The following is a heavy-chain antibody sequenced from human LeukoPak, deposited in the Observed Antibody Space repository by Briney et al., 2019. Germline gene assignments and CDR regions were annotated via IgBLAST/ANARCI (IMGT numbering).Heavy chain of an antibody. CDR3: ARDGDSGYEYYYYYGMDV. J-gene: IGHJ6*04. V-gene: IGHV1-3*01. CDR1: GYTFTSYA. Sequence: ASVKVSCTASGYTFTSYAMHWVRQAPGQRLEWMGWINAGNGNTKYSQTFQGRVTITRDTSASTAYMELSSLRSEDTAVYYCARDGDSGYEYYYYYGMDVWGKGTTVTVSS. CDR2: INAGNGNT. D-gene: IGHD5-12*01.